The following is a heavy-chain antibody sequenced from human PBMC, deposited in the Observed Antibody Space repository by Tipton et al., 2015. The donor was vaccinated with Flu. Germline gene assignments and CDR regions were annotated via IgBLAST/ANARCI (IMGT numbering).Heavy chain of an antibody. D-gene: IGHD5-18*01. CDR2: IYYSGNT. CDR3: ARLETWIERGWLDP. J-gene: IGHJ5*02. Sequence: LRLSCTVSGGSISNYYWSWIRQPPGKGLEWIGYIYYSGNTHYNSSLESRVTISVDTTRNQFSLRLRSVTAADTAVYYCARLETWIERGWLDPWGQGTLVTVSS. CDR1: GGSISNYY. V-gene: IGHV4-59*01.